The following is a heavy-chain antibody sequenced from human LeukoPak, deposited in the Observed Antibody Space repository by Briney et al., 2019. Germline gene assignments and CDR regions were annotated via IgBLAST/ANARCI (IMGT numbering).Heavy chain of an antibody. J-gene: IGHJ2*01. CDR3: ASSALVVPAAIGPQASYFDL. Sequence: GASVKVSCKASGGTFSSYAFSWVRQTPGQGLEWMGGIVPIFGTANYAQKFQGRVTITTDESTSTAYMELSSLRSEDTAVYYCASSALVVPAAIGPQASYFDLWGRGTLVTVSS. CDR2: IVPIFGTA. V-gene: IGHV1-69*05. CDR1: GGTFSSYA. D-gene: IGHD2-2*01.